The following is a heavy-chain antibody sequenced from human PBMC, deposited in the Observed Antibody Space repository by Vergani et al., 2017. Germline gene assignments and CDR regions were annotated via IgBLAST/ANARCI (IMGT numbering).Heavy chain of an antibody. CDR1: GFTFGDYY. D-gene: IGHD1-26*01. J-gene: IGHJ1*01. CDR2: IKRDGTET. V-gene: IGHV3-7*01. Sequence: EVHLEESGGGLVQPGGSLRLSCAASGFTFGDYYMAWIRLAPGKGLDWVASIKRDGTETFYVDSVKGRFTISRDNAKTTLYLQMNSLRDEDRGVYCCARISGSAPYLHYWGQGTLVTVAS. CDR3: ARISGSAPYLHY.